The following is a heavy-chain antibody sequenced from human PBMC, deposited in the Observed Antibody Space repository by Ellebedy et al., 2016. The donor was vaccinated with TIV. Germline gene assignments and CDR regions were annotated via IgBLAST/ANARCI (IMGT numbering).Heavy chain of an antibody. J-gene: IGHJ4*02. Sequence: MPSETLSLTCSVSGGSIISSRYYWGWIRQSPGKGLEWIASIYYSRSPYYQPSLKSRLTISVDTSKNQFSLNLTSVTAADTAVYYCASEPPYFYGSSIYLKDFWGQGTLVTVSP. D-gene: IGHD3-10*01. CDR3: ASEPPYFYGSSIYLKDF. CDR2: IYYSRSP. V-gene: IGHV4-39*01. CDR1: GGSIISSRYY.